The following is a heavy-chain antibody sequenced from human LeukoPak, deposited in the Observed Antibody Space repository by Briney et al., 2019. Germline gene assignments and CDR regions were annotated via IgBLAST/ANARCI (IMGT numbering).Heavy chain of an antibody. CDR1: GGSISGYY. D-gene: IGHD6-19*01. Sequence: PSETLSPTCTVSGGSISGYYWSWIRQPPGKGLEWIGYVYYSGTTNYNPSLKSRVTISVDTSKNQFFLKVSSVTAADTAVYYCARDRQWLGYFDYWGQGTLVTVSS. J-gene: IGHJ4*02. CDR3: ARDRQWLGYFDY. CDR2: VYYSGTT. V-gene: IGHV4-59*01.